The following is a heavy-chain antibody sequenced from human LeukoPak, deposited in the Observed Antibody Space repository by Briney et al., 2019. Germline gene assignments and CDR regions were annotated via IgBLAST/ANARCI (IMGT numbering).Heavy chain of an antibody. CDR3: AKSPNYYDSSGLDY. CDR2: ISGSGGRT. CDR1: GFTFSSYA. V-gene: IGHV3-23*01. Sequence: GGSLRLSCAASGFTFSSYAMSWVRQAPGKGLEWVSGISGSGGRTDYADSVKGRFIISRDNSKNTLYLQMNSLRAEGTAVYYCAKSPNYYDSSGLDYWGQGTLVTVSS. D-gene: IGHD3-22*01. J-gene: IGHJ4*02.